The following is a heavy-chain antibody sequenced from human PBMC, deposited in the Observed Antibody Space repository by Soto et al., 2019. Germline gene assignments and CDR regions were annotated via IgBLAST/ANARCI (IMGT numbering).Heavy chain of an antibody. CDR2: ISAYNGNT. V-gene: IGHV1-18*01. J-gene: IGHJ6*02. CDR1: GYTFTRYG. D-gene: IGHD3-10*01. CDR3: XXXAXXSXXXYHYYYYGMDV. Sequence: QVQLVQSGAEVKKPGASVKVSCKASGYTFTRYGISWVRQAPGQELEWMGWISAYNGNTKYAQKLQGRVTMTTDTXXXXXXXXXXXXXXXXXXXXXXXXXAXXSXXXYHYYYYGMDVWGQGTTVTVSS.